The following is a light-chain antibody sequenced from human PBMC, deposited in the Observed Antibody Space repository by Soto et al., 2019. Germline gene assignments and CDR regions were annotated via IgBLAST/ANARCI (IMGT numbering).Light chain of an antibody. Sequence: EIVLTQSPATLSLSPGERATLSCRASQSVSTYLAWYQQKPGQAPRLLIYDASNRATGIPARFSGRGSGTDFTRTISSLEPEDFAVYYCQQRYNWPPWTFGQGTKVEIK. J-gene: IGKJ1*01. CDR2: DAS. CDR1: QSVSTY. CDR3: QQRYNWPPWT. V-gene: IGKV3-11*01.